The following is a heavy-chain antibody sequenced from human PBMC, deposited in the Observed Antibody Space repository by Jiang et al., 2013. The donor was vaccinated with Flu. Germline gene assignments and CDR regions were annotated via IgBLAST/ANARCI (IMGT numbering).Heavy chain of an antibody. V-gene: IGHV4-31*03. J-gene: IGHJ3*02. Sequence: GPGLVKPSQTLSLTCTVSGGSIRSGGYYWSWIRQHPGKGLEWIGYIYNSGTTYYNPSLKSRVTFSVDASKNQFSLKLSSVTAADTAVYYCARDKNVGYYDSGGYYADAFDIWGQGTMLTVSS. CDR3: ARDKNVGYYDSGGYYADAFDI. CDR1: GGSIRSGGYY. D-gene: IGHD3-22*01. CDR2: IYNSGTT.